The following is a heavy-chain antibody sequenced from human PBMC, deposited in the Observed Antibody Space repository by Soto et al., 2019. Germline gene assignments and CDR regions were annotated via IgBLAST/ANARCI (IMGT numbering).Heavy chain of an antibody. CDR1: GLTFGSRA. J-gene: IGHJ4*02. CDR2: ITDPGGDA. D-gene: IGHD3-10*01. Sequence: PGGSLRLSCVASGLTFGSRAMSWVRQAPGGGLQWVSTITDPGGDAKYADSVRGRFVISRDNSKKTLYLQMTSLRAEDSAMYFCARGSTDSYPGSRIFDFWGQGIMVTVSS. V-gene: IGHV3-23*01. CDR3: ARGSTDSYPGSRIFDF.